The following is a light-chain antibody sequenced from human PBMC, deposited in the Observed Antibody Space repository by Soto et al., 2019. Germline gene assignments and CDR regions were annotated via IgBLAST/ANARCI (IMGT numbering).Light chain of an antibody. CDR3: QQSSNWPLT. CDR2: DAS. CDR1: QSVSSC. Sequence: EIVLTQSPATLSLSPGERANLSCRASQSVSSCLAWYQQKPGQAPRLLIYDASNRATGIPARFSGSGSGTNFTLTISSLEPEDFAVYYCQQSSNWPLTFGGGTKVDIK. J-gene: IGKJ4*01. V-gene: IGKV3-11*01.